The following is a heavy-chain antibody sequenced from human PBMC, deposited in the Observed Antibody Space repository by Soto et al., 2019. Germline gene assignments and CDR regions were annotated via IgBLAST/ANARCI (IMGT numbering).Heavy chain of an antibody. D-gene: IGHD5-18*01. J-gene: IGHJ6*03. V-gene: IGHV1-69*02. CDR1: GGTFSSYT. Sequence: QVQLVQSGAEVKKPGSSVKVSCKASGGTFSSYTISWVRQAPGQGLEWMGRIIPILGIANYAQKFQGRVTITADKSTSTAYMELSSLSSEDTAVYYCARGGGLLSYYYYYMDVWGKGTTVTVSS. CDR2: IIPILGIA. CDR3: ARGGGLLSYYYYYMDV.